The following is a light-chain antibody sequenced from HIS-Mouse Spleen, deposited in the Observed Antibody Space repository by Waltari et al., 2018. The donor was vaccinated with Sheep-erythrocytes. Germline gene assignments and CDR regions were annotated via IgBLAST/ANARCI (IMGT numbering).Light chain of an antibody. V-gene: IGKV1-13*02. CDR3: QQFNSYPHT. Sequence: AIQLTHSPSSLSASVGYRVTITCRASPCISSALAWYQQKPGKAPKLLIYDASSLESGVPSRFSGSGSGTDFTLTISSLQPEDFATYYCQQFNSYPHTFGQGTKLEIK. J-gene: IGKJ2*01. CDR1: PCISSA. CDR2: DAS.